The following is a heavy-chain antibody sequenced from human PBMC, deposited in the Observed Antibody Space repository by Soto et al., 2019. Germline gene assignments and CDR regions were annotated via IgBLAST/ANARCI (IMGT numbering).Heavy chain of an antibody. CDR3: AKDPSTGYADH. D-gene: IGHD3-9*01. CDR1: AFIFSDYA. Sequence: GGSLRLSCAASAFIFSDYAMTWVRQAPGKGLEWVSTISRDATYTHYADSVEGRFTISRDNSKNTLYLEMSSLRGEDTALYYCAKDPSTGYADHWGQGTPVTVSA. V-gene: IGHV3-23*01. CDR2: ISRDATYT. J-gene: IGHJ4*02.